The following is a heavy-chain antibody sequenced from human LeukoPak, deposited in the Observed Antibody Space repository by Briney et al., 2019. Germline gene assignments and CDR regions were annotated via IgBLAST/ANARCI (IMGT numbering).Heavy chain of an antibody. CDR2: ISHDGAVE. D-gene: IGHD3-22*01. CDR1: GFTFSSYG. J-gene: IGHJ4*02. V-gene: IGHV3-30*02. Sequence: GGSLRLSCTASGFTFSSYGMHWVRQAPGKGLECVAFISHDGAVEKFADSVKGRFTISRDNAKNTLYLQMNSLRAEDTAVYYCARDLPDAYYYDSSGYSLGYWGQGTLVTVSS. CDR3: ARDLPDAYYYDSSGYSLGY.